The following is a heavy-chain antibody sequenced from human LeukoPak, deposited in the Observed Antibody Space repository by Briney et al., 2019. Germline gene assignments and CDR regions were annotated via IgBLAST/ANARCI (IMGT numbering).Heavy chain of an antibody. Sequence: SETLSLTCTVSSGSISNSNFFWGWIRQPPGKGLEWIGSIFYSGSTDYNPSLKSRVTISVDTSKNQFSLKLNSVTAADTAVYYCASFYCSGGSCYQYFSYYYMDVWGKGTTVTISS. J-gene: IGHJ6*03. V-gene: IGHV4-39*01. CDR2: IFYSGST. CDR1: SGSISNSNFF. D-gene: IGHD2-15*01. CDR3: ASFYCSGGSCYQYFSYYYMDV.